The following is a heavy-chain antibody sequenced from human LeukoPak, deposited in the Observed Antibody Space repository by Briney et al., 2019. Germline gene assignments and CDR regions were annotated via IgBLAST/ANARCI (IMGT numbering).Heavy chain of an antibody. J-gene: IGHJ6*03. Sequence: ASVKVSCKASGGTFSSYAISWVRQAPGQGLEWMGWISAYNGNTNYAQKLQGRVTMTTDTSTSTAYMELRSLRSDDTAVYYCARCPRRKHCSSTSCYYEAYYYYYMDVWGKGTTVTVSS. CDR1: GGTFSSYA. V-gene: IGHV1-18*01. CDR2: ISAYNGNT. CDR3: ARCPRRKHCSSTSCYYEAYYYYYMDV. D-gene: IGHD2-2*01.